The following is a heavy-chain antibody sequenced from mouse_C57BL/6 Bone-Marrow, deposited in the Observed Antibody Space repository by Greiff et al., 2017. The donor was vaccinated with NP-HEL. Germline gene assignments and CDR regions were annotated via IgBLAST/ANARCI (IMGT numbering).Heavy chain of an antibody. D-gene: IGHD3-2*02. CDR3: TTCPGSGSYYYAMDY. Sequence: EVQLQQSGAELVRPGASVKLSCTASGFNIKDDYMHWVKQRPEQGLEWIGWIDPENGDTAYASKFQGKATITADTSSNTAYLQLSSLTSEDTAVYYCTTCPGSGSYYYAMDYWGQGTSVTVSS. J-gene: IGHJ4*01. CDR1: GFNIKDDY. CDR2: IDPENGDT. V-gene: IGHV14-4*01.